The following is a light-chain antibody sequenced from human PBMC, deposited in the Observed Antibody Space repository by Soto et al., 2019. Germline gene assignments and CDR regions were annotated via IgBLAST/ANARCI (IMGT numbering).Light chain of an antibody. CDR3: SSYAGNNYFV. CDR2: EVK. Sequence: QSALTEPPGASGSPGQSGTLSCTGSSSDIGDYNFVSWYQQHPGKATTILIYEVKKRPSGVPDRFSGSKSGNTASLTVSGLQAEDEADYYCSSYAGNNYFVFGSGTKVTVL. J-gene: IGLJ1*01. V-gene: IGLV2-8*01. CDR1: SSDIGDYNF.